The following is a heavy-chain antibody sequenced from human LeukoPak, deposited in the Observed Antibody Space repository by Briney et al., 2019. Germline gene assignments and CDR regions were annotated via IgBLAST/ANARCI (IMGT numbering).Heavy chain of an antibody. V-gene: IGHV3-23*01. Sequence: GGSLRLSCAASGFTFSSYAMSWVRQAPGKGLEWVSAISGSGGSTYYADSVKGRFTISRDNSKNTLYLQMNSLRAEDTAVYYCAKDLGYYDSSGYDAFDIWGQGTMVTVSS. CDR3: AKDLGYYDSSGYDAFDI. CDR2: ISGSGGST. J-gene: IGHJ3*02. CDR1: GFTFSSYA. D-gene: IGHD3-22*01.